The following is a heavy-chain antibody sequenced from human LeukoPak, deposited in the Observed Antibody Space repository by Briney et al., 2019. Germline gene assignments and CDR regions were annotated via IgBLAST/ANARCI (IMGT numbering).Heavy chain of an antibody. J-gene: IGHJ4*02. CDR2: ISFDGSNK. CDR1: GFTFSSYV. Sequence: PGGSLRLSCAASGFTFSSYVMHWVRQVPGRGLEWVAVISFDGSNKNYADSVKGRFTISRDNAKNSLYLQMNSLRAEDTAVYYCASISSSWYGGGYWGQGTLVTVSS. D-gene: IGHD6-13*01. V-gene: IGHV3-30*03. CDR3: ASISSSWYGGGY.